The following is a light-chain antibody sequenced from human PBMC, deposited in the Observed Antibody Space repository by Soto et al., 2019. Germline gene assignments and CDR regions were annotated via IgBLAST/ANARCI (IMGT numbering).Light chain of an antibody. J-gene: IGKJ1*01. CDR3: QQYGTSPRT. CDR2: GAS. Sequence: EIVLTQSPGTLSLSPGERATLSFRASQTISNNYLAWYQQKPGQAPRLLIYGASSRAIGIPDRFSGSGSGTDFSLTISRLEPEDFAVYYCQQYGTSPRTFGQGTKVDIK. CDR1: QTISNNY. V-gene: IGKV3-20*01.